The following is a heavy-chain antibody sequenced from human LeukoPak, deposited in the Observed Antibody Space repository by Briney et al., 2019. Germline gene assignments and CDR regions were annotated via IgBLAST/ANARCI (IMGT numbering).Heavy chain of an antibody. Sequence: SQTLSLTCTVSGGSISSGSYYWSWIRQPAGKGLEWIGRIDTSGNTNYKPSLKSRVTMSVDTSKNQFSLKLSSVTAADTAVYYCARVSSSWYQDWYFDLWGRGTLVTVSS. CDR1: GGSISSGSYY. J-gene: IGHJ2*01. D-gene: IGHD6-13*01. V-gene: IGHV4-61*02. CDR3: ARVSSSWYQDWYFDL. CDR2: IDTSGNT.